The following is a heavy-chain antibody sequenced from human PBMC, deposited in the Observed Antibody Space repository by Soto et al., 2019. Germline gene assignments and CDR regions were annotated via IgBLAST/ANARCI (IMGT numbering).Heavy chain of an antibody. CDR3: AKWMVYAISSWFDP. J-gene: IGHJ5*02. D-gene: IGHD2-8*01. CDR1: GFTFSSYG. Sequence: GGSLRLSCAASGFTFSSYGMHWVRQAPGKGLEWVAVISYDGSNKYYADSVKGRFTISRDNSKNTLYLQMSSLRAEDTAVYYCAKWMVYAISSWFDPWGQGTLVTVSS. V-gene: IGHV3-30*18. CDR2: ISYDGSNK.